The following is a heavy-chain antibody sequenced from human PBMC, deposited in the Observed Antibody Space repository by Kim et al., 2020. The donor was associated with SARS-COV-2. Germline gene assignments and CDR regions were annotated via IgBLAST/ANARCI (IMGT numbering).Heavy chain of an antibody. J-gene: IGHJ4*02. Sequence: SETLSLTCTVSGCSISSSCYYWGWLRQPPGQGLEWIGSIYYSRCTYYNPSLKSRVTISVDTSKNQFSLKLSSVTAADTAVYYCARVVVTAMSIDYWGQGTLVTVSS. V-gene: IGHV4-39*01. CDR1: GCSISSSCYY. CDR3: ARVVVTAMSIDY. CDR2: IYYSRCT. D-gene: IGHD2-21*02.